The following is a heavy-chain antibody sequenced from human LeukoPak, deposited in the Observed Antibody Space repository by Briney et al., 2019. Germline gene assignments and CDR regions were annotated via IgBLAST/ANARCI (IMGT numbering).Heavy chain of an antibody. CDR3: ARGAYSSSWHFDY. Sequence: GGSPRLSCSASGFTFSSYAMHWVRQAPGKGLEWVAVISYDGSNKYYADSVKGRFTISRDNSKNTLYLQMNSLRAEDTAVYYCARGAYSSSWHFDYWGQGTLVTVSS. J-gene: IGHJ4*02. D-gene: IGHD6-13*01. CDR2: ISYDGSNK. CDR1: GFTFSSYA. V-gene: IGHV3-30-3*01.